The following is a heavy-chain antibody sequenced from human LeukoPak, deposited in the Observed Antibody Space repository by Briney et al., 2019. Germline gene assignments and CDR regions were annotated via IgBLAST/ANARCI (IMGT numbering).Heavy chain of an antibody. Sequence: PSETLSLTCAVYGGSFSGCYWSWIRQPPGKGLEWIGEINHSGSTNYNPSLKSRVTISVDTSKNQFSLKLSSVTAADTAVYYCARLLGEGPPTFDYWGQGTLVTVSS. CDR1: GGSFSGCY. V-gene: IGHV4-34*01. CDR3: ARLLGEGPPTFDY. J-gene: IGHJ4*02. D-gene: IGHD3-10*01. CDR2: INHSGST.